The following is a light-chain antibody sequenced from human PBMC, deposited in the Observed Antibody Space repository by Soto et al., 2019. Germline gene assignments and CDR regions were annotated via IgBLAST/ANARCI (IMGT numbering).Light chain of an antibody. CDR3: QQFNSYSPGA. J-gene: IGKJ1*01. CDR2: AAS. CDR1: QNINNY. Sequence: DIQMTQSPSSLSASLGDRVTITCQASQNINNYLNWYQQKPGKAPKLLIYAASNLQSGVPSRFSGSGSGTEFTLTISSLQPDDFATYYCQQFNSYSPGAFGQGTK. V-gene: IGKV1-16*01.